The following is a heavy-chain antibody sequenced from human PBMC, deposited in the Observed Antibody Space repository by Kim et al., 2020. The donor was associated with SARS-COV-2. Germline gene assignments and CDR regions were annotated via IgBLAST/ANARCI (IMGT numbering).Heavy chain of an antibody. CDR2: VSGSGVDT. J-gene: IGHJ4*02. CDR1: GFTFSNHA. Sequence: GGSLRLSCAASGFTFSNHAVSWVRQAPGQGLDCVSTVSGSGVDTYYADSVKGRFIISRDNSKNTLYLQMNSLRAEDTALYYCVRRAENWGPHDHWGQGTLISVSS. CDR3: VRRAENWGPHDH. D-gene: IGHD3-16*01. V-gene: IGHV3-23*01.